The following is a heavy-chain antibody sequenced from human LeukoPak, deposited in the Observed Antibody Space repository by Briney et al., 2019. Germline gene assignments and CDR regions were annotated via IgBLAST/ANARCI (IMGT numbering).Heavy chain of an antibody. V-gene: IGHV3-23*01. D-gene: IGHD6-13*01. CDR2: ISGSGGST. CDR1: GLTFSSYA. J-gene: IGHJ4*02. Sequence: PGGSLRLSCVASGLTFSSYAMNWVRQAPGKGLEWVSVISGSGGSTYYAGSVKGRFTISRDNSKNTLYLQMNSLRAEDTAVYYCAKRGVSSSWYYFDYWGQGTLVTVSS. CDR3: AKRGVSSSWYYFDY.